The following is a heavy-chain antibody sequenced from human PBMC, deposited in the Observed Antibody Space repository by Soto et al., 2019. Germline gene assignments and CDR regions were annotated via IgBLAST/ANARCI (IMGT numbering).Heavy chain of an antibody. V-gene: IGHV3-23*01. Sequence: EVQLLESGGGLVQPGGSLTISCAASGFIFRSYAMSWVRQAPGKGLEWVSAISASGGTSYYVDSVKGRFSISRDISKKTLYLQMNSLRAEDTAVYYCAKGTIVTQDYWGQGTLVTFSS. J-gene: IGHJ4*02. D-gene: IGHD4-17*01. CDR3: AKGTIVTQDY. CDR1: GFIFRSYA. CDR2: ISASGGTS.